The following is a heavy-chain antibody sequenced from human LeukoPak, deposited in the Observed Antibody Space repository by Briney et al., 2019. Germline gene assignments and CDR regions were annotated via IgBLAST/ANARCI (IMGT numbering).Heavy chain of an antibody. V-gene: IGHV4-39*07. D-gene: IGHD3-22*01. CDR3: AKSNGYGLIDI. CDR2: IFYSGST. J-gene: IGHJ3*02. Sequence: SETLSPTCTVSSGSISTSNYYWGWVRQPPGKALEWIGNIFYSGSTYYSPSLKSRVTISLDTSRNQFSLKLNSVTAADTAVYYCAKSNGYGLIDIWDQGTMVTVSS. CDR1: SGSISTSNYY.